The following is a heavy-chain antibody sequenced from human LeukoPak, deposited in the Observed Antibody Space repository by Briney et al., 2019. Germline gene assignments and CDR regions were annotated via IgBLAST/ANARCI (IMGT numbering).Heavy chain of an antibody. CDR2: TNAGNGNT. J-gene: IGHJ4*02. V-gene: IGHV1-3*01. CDR1: GYTFTSYA. CDR3: ARVHGFEYTSSSADY. D-gene: IGHD6-6*01. Sequence: ASVKVSCKASGYTFTSYAMHWVRQAPGQRLEWMGWTNAGNGNTKYSQKFQGRVTMTTDTSTSTAYMELRSLRSDDTAVFYCARVHGFEYTSSSADYWGQGTLVTVSS.